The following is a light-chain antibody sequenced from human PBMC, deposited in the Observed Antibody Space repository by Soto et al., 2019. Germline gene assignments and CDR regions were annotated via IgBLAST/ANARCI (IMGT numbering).Light chain of an antibody. V-gene: IGKV3-15*01. CDR2: GAS. J-gene: IGKJ5*01. CDR3: QQYNNWPPGT. CDR1: QSVSSN. Sequence: EIVMTQSPATLSVSPGERAPLSCRASQSVSSNLAWYQQKPGQAPRLLIYGASTRATGIPARFSGSGSGTEFTLTISSPQSEDFAVYYCQQYNNWPPGTFGQGTRLEIK.